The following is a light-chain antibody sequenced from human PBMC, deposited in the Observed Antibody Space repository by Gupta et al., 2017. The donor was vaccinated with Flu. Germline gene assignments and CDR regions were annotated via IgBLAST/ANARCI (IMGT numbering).Light chain of an antibody. CDR1: GIIITN. Sequence: TLSVSPGERSTLSCSAIGIIITNIAWYQHKPVQAPRLLIYGASTRATGIPARFSGSGSGTDFTLTISSLQSDDFAVYYCHRYNTWPPYTFGPGTRVDVK. J-gene: IGKJ3*01. V-gene: IGKV3-15*01. CDR3: HRYNTWPPYT. CDR2: GAS.